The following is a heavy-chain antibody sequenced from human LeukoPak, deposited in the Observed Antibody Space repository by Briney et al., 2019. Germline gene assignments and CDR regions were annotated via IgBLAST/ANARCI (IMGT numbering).Heavy chain of an antibody. CDR3: ARPRELVYAFDI. D-gene: IGHD3-10*01. CDR1: GYTFTSYY. CDR2: INPSGGST. V-gene: IGHV1-46*01. J-gene: IGHJ3*02. Sequence: ASVKVSCKASGYTFTSYYMHWVRQAPGQGLEWMGIINPSGGSTSYAQKFQGRVTMARDTSTSTDYMELSSLRSEDTAVYYCARPRELVYAFDIWGQGTMVSVSS.